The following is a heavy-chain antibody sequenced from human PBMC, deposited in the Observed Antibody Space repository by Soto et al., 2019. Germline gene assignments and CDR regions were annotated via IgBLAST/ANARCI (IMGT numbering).Heavy chain of an antibody. Sequence: ASVKVSCKASGYTFTGYYMHWVRQAPGQGLERMGWINPNSGGTNYAQKFQGRVTMTRDTSISTAYMELSRLRSDDTAVYYCARGGPDYDILTGTRGPWFDPWGQGTLVTVSS. CDR1: GYTFTGYY. D-gene: IGHD3-9*01. CDR3: ARGGPDYDILTGTRGPWFDP. J-gene: IGHJ5*02. V-gene: IGHV1-2*02. CDR2: INPNSGGT.